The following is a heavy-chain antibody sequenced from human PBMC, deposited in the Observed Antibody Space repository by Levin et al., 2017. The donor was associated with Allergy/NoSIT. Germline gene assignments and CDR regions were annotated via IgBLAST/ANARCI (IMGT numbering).Heavy chain of an antibody. V-gene: IGHV3-72*01. CDR3: TRGREYSGSDVGVN. CDR2: TRNKADAYTT. Sequence: TGGSLRLSCAASGFIFSDHYMDWVRQAPGKGLEWVGRTRNKADAYTTEYAASVRGRFIISRDDSKNSLFLQMNYLRTEDTAVYYCTRGREYSGSDVGVNWGQGTLVTVSS. J-gene: IGHJ4*02. D-gene: IGHD1-26*01. CDR1: GFIFSDHY.